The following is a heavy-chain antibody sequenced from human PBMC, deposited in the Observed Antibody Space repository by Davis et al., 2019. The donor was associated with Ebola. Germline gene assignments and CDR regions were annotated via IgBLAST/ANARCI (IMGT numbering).Heavy chain of an antibody. D-gene: IGHD2-15*01. Sequence: PGGSLRLSCAASGFTFSSYGMHWVRQAPGKGLEWVAVIWYDGSNKYYADSVKGRFTISRDNSKNTLYLQMNSLRAEDTAVYYCARGRWYGDYCMDVWGQGTTVTVSS. V-gene: IGHV3-33*01. CDR3: ARGRWYGDYCMDV. J-gene: IGHJ6*02. CDR2: IWYDGSNK. CDR1: GFTFSSYG.